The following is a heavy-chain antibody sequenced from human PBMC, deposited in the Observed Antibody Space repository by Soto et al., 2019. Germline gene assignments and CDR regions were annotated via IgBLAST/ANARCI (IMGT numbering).Heavy chain of an antibody. CDR2: IYHSGNT. CDR3: AKALRLPLSWFDT. V-gene: IGHV4-38-2*02. CDR1: GYSISSGYY. D-gene: IGHD2-15*01. J-gene: IGHJ5*02. Sequence: NPSETLSLTCTVSGYSISSGYYWGWIRQPPGKGLEWIGSIYHSGNTYYNPSLKSRVTISVDTSKNQFSLKVSFVTAADTAVYYCAKALRLPLSWFDTWGQGTLVTVSS.